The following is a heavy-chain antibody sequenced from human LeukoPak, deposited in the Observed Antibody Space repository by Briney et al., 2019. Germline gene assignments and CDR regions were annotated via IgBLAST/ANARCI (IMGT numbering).Heavy chain of an antibody. CDR2: IPASGGST. D-gene: IGHD6-19*01. V-gene: IGHV3-23*01. J-gene: IGHJ4*02. Sequence: GGSLRLSCAASGFTFRNYLMNWVRQAPGKGLEWVSSIPASGGSTYYADSVKGRFTISRDNSKNSLCLQMNSLRAEDTAVYYCAKESSGGWYFDYWGQGTLVTVSS. CDR1: GFTFRNYL. CDR3: AKESSGGWYFDY.